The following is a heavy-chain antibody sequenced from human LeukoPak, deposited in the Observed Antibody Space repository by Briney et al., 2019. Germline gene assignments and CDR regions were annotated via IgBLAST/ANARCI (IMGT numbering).Heavy chain of an antibody. CDR3: ARVHCSGTSCYIYYYYGMDV. CDR2: IIPILGIA. V-gene: IGHV1-69*04. CDR1: GGTFSSYA. J-gene: IGHJ6*02. Sequence: GASVKVSCKASGGTFSSYAISWVRQAPGQGLEWMGRIIPILGIANYAQKFQGRVTITADKSTSTAYMELSSLRSEDTAVYYCARVHCSGTSCYIYYYYGMDVWGQGTTVTVSS. D-gene: IGHD2-2*02.